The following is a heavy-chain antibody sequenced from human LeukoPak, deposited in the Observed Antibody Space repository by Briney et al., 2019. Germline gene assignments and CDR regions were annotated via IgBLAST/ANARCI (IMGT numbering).Heavy chain of an antibody. J-gene: IGHJ4*02. CDR3: VRDFDYTFDY. V-gene: IGHV3-69-1*02. Sequence: GGSLRLSCEASGCTFRDHCMNWVRQAPGKGLEWVSYICATISYADSVRGRFTISRDNAKNSLYLERNSLRDEDTAVYYCVRDFDYTFDYLGQGALVTVSS. D-gene: IGHD4-11*01. CDR1: GCTFRDHC. CDR2: ICATI.